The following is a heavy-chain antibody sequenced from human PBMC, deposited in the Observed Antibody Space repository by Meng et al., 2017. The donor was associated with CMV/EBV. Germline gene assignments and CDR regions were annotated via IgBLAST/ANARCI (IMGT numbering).Heavy chain of an antibody. D-gene: IGHD2-2*01. CDR2: ITHTGST. J-gene: IGHJ3*02. CDR3: ARWVPPDIVVVPAATWFGDAFDI. CDR1: GGSFSGYY. V-gene: IGHV4-34*01. Sequence: GSLRLSCAVYGGSFSGYYWSWLRQPPGNGLEWIGEITHTGSTNYDPSLKSRVTISVDTSKNQFSLKLSSVTAADTAVYYCARWVPPDIVVVPAATWFGDAFDIWGQGTMVTVSS.